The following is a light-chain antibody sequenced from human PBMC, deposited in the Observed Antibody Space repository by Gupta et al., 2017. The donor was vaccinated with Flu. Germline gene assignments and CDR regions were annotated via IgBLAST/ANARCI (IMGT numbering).Light chain of an antibody. CDR2: DVI. J-gene: IGLJ3*02. V-gene: IGLV2-14*01. Sequence: QSALTQPASVSGSPGQSITISCTGTSSDVGRYDYVSWYQQHPGKPPNLMYYDVIHRPSGVSNRFSATKAGNTSSPTISVLHAEDAADYYCSSYISSSTLVFGGGTKLTVL. CDR3: SSYISSSTLV. CDR1: SSDVGRYDY.